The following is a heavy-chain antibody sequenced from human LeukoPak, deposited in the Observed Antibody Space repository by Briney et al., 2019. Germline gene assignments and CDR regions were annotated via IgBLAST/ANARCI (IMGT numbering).Heavy chain of an antibody. Sequence: ASVKVSCKASGYTFTGYYMHWVRQAPGQGLEWMGWISAYNGNTNYAQKLQGRVTMTTDTSTSTAYMELRSLRSDDTAVYYCARGPLQLWLNIWGQGTLVTVSS. CDR1: GYTFTGYY. V-gene: IGHV1-18*04. CDR3: ARGPLQLWLNI. D-gene: IGHD5-18*01. CDR2: ISAYNGNT. J-gene: IGHJ4*02.